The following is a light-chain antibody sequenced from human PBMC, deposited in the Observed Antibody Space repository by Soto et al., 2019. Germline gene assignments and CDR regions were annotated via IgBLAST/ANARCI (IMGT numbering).Light chain of an antibody. CDR2: GAS. Sequence: EIVMTQSPATLSVSPGERATLSCRASQSVSSNLAWYQQNTGQAPRLLIYGASTRATGIPARFSGSGSGTEFTLTISSLQSEDFAVYYCQQYNTWPRTFGQGTKVEIK. CDR1: QSVSSN. J-gene: IGKJ1*01. CDR3: QQYNTWPRT. V-gene: IGKV3-15*01.